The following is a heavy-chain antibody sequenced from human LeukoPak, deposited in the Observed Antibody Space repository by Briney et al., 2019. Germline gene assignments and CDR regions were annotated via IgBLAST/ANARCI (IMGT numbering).Heavy chain of an antibody. V-gene: IGHV3-7*03. CDR3: ARANEGV. Sequence: PGGSLRLSCAASGFSFRNYWMSWVRQAPGKGLEWVADIKQDGSEKNYVDSVKGRFTISRDNSKNTLYLQMNSLRAEDTAVYYCARANEGVWGKGTTVTVSS. CDR2: IKQDGSEK. CDR1: GFSFRNYW. J-gene: IGHJ6*04.